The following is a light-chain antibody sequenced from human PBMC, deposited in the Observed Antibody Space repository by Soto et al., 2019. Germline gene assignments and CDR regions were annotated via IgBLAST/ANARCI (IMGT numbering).Light chain of an antibody. CDR1: QSISSW. CDR2: KAS. V-gene: IGKV1-5*03. CDR3: QQYNSFSWT. Sequence: DIQMTQSPSTLSASVGDRVTITCRASQSISSWLAWYQQKPGKAPKVLIYKASSLESGVPSRFSGSGSGTEFTLTISSLQPDDFATYYCQQYNSFSWTFGHGTKVEIK. J-gene: IGKJ1*01.